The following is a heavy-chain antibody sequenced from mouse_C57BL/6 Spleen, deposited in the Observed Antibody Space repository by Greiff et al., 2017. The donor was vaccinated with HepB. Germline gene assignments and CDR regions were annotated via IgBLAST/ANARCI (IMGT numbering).Heavy chain of an antibody. CDR1: GFTFSSYG. CDR2: ISSGGSYT. CDR3: ARPDYYGSSPYFDY. Sequence: EVQVVESGGDLVKPGGSLKLSCAASGFTFSSYGMSWVRQTPDKRLEWVATISSGGSYTYYPDSVKGRFTISRDNAKNTLYLQMSSLKSEDTAMYYCARPDYYGSSPYFDYWGQGTTLTVSS. D-gene: IGHD1-1*01. J-gene: IGHJ2*01. V-gene: IGHV5-6*01.